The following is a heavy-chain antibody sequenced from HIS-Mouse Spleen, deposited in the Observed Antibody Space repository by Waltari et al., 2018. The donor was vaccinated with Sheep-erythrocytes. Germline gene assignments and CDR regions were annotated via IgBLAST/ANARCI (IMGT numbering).Heavy chain of an antibody. CDR2: ISISSSYI. D-gene: IGHD4-17*01. CDR3: ARVAAVTTYYFDY. V-gene: IGHV3-21*01. J-gene: IGHJ4*02. CDR1: GFTFSSYS. Sequence: EVQLVESGGGLVKPGGSLRLSCAASGFTFSSYSMNWVRQSPGKGREWVSSISISSSYIYYADSVKCRFTMSRDNAKDSLYRQMNGLGAEDTAVYYCARVAAVTTYYFDYWGQGTLVTVSS.